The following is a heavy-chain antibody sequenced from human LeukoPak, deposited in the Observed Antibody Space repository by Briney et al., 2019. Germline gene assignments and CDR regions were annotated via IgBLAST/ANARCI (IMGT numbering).Heavy chain of an antibody. CDR3: AKDSAKKYDDY. V-gene: IGHV3-23*01. D-gene: IGHD2/OR15-2a*01. Sequence: GGSLRLSCASSGFTFSSYAMSWIRQAPGKGLEWVSGISGSDGTTYYADSVKGRFTISRDNSKNTLYLQMNGLRAEDTAVYYCAKDSAKKYDDYWGQGTLVTVSS. J-gene: IGHJ4*02. CDR2: ISGSDGTT. CDR1: GFTFSSYA.